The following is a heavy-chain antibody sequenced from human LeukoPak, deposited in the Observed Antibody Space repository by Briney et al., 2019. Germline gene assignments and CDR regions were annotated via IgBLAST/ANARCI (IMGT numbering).Heavy chain of an antibody. J-gene: IGHJ6*03. CDR2: INPNSGGT. D-gene: IGHD3-10*01. Sequence: ASVKVSCKASGYTFTGYYMHWVRQAPGQGLEWMGWINPNSGGTNYAQKFQGGVTMTRDTSISTAYMELSRLRSDDTAVYYCARVPNYYGSGSYPYYYYYMDVWGKGTTVTISS. V-gene: IGHV1-2*02. CDR1: GYTFTGYY. CDR3: ARVPNYYGSGSYPYYYYYMDV.